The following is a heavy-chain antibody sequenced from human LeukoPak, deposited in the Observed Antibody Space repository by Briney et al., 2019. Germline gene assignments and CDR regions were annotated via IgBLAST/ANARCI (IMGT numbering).Heavy chain of an antibody. CDR1: GLTFSSYS. CDR2: ISSISSYI. CDR3: ARDYYGDYAFDC. Sequence: GGSLRLSCAASGLTFSSYSMNWVRQAPGKGLEWVSSISSISSYIYYADSVKGRFTISRDNAKNSLYLQMNSLRADDTAVYYCARDYYGDYAFDCWGQGTLVTVSS. J-gene: IGHJ5*01. D-gene: IGHD4-17*01. V-gene: IGHV3-21*01.